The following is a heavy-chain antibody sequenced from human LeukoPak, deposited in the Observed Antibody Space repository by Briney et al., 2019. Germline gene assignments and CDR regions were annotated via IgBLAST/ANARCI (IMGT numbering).Heavy chain of an antibody. D-gene: IGHD2-15*01. V-gene: IGHV4-34*01. CDR1: GGSVSSYY. CDR2: INHSGST. Sequence: SQTLSLTCAVYGGSVSSYYWSWIRQPPGEGLEWIGEINHSGSTTYTPSLKSRVTISVDTSKIQFSLKLSSVTAADTAVYYCARGGDIVVVVADTPSDYGRLGWFDPWGQGTLVTVSS. CDR3: ARGGDIVVVVADTPSDYGRLGWFDP. J-gene: IGHJ5*02.